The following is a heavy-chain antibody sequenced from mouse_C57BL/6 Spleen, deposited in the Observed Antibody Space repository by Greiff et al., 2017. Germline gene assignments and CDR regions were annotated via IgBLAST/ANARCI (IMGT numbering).Heavy chain of an antibody. J-gene: IGHJ3*01. D-gene: IGHD2-4*01. Sequence: VQLQQPGAELVKPGASVKLSCKASGYTFTSYWMHWVKQRPGRGLEWIGRIDPNSGCTKYNEKFKSKATLTVDKPSSTAYMQLSSLTSEDSAVYDCARSYDYDGSWFAYWGQGTLVTVSA. CDR2: IDPNSGCT. CDR3: ARSYDYDGSWFAY. CDR1: GYTFTSYW. V-gene: IGHV1-72*01.